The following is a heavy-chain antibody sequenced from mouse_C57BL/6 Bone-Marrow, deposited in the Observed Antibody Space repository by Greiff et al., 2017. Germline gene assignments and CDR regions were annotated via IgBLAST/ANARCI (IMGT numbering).Heavy chain of an antibody. CDR3: TSSGLGDY. J-gene: IGHJ2*01. D-gene: IGHD3-1*01. V-gene: IGHV1-15*01. CDR1: GYTFTDYE. CDR2: IDPETGGT. Sequence: VQLQQSGAELVRPGASVTLSCKASGYTFTDYEMHWVKQTPVHGLEWIGAIDPETGGTAYNQKFKGKAILTADKSSSIAYMELRSLTSEDSAVYYCTSSGLGDYWGQGTTLTVSS.